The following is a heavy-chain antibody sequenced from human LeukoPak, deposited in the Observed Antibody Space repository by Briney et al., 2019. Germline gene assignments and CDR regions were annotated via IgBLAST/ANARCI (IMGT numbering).Heavy chain of an antibody. J-gene: IGHJ5*02. CDR2: INPSGTTT. V-gene: IGHV1-46*01. Sequence: GASVKVSCKASGYVYTSHWMHWVRQAPGHGLEWMGVINPSGTTTVYAQKFQGRVTMTRDTSTSTDYLELRSLRSEDTATYYCARDHSRTEAGTSFWWFDPWGQGTLVIVSS. CDR3: ARDHSRTEAGTSFWWFDP. D-gene: IGHD6-19*01. CDR1: GYVYTSHW.